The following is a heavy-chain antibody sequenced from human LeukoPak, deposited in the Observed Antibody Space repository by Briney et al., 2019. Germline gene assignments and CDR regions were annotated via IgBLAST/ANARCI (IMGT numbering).Heavy chain of an antibody. CDR1: GFTFSSYS. V-gene: IGHV3-48*02. D-gene: IGHD3-3*01. CDR3: ARDQRPGYDFWGGYSTPIDY. CDR2: ISSSSSTI. J-gene: IGHJ4*02. Sequence: GGSLRLSCAASGFTFSSYSMNWVRQAPGKGLEWVSYISSSSSTIYYADSVKGRFTISRDNAKNSLYLQMNSLRDEDTAVYYCARDQRPGYDFWGGYSTPIDYWGQGTLVTVSS.